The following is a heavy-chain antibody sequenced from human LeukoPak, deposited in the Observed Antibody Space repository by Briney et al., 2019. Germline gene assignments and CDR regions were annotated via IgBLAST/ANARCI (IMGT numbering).Heavy chain of an antibody. D-gene: IGHD6-13*01. CDR3: ARGGLGIAAAGTSY. Sequence: GGSLRLSCAASGFTFSNYWMYWVRQAPGTGLEWVANIKQDGSEKSYVDSVKGRFTISRDNAKNSLYLQMNSLRAEDTAVYYCARGGLGIAAAGTSYWGQGTLVTVSS. V-gene: IGHV3-7*03. CDR2: IKQDGSEK. CDR1: GFTFSNYW. J-gene: IGHJ4*02.